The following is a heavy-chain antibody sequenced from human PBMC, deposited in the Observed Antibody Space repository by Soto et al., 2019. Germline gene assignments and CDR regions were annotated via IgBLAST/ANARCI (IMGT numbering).Heavy chain of an antibody. V-gene: IGHV3-30-3*01. D-gene: IGHD3-3*01. CDR2: ISYDGSNK. CDR3: AREGSSGYYYYYYYGMDV. CDR1: GFTFSSYA. Sequence: QVQLVESGGGVVQPGRSLRLSCAASGFTFSSYAIHWVRQAPGKGLEWVAVISYDGSNKYYADSVKGRFTISRDNSKNTLYLQMNSLRAEDTAVYYCAREGSSGYYYYYYYGMDVWGQGTTVTVSS. J-gene: IGHJ6*02.